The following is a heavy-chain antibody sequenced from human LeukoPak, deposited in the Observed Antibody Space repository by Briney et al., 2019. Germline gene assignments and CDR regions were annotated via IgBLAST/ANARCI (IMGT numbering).Heavy chain of an antibody. V-gene: IGHV5-51*01. J-gene: IGHJ4*02. CDR3: ARSSVLWFGELLPIYFDY. CDR1: GYSFTGYW. Sequence: GESLKISCKGSGYSFTGYWIGWVRQMPGKGLEWMGIIYPGDSDTRYSPSFQGQVTISADKSISTAYLQWSSLKASDTAMYYCARSSVLWFGELLPIYFDYWGQGTLVTVSS. CDR2: IYPGDSDT. D-gene: IGHD3-10*01.